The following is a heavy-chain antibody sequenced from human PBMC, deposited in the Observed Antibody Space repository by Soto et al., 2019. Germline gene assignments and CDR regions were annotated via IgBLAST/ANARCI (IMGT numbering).Heavy chain of an antibody. V-gene: IGHV3-21*01. CDR2: ISSSSSYI. Sequence: GGSLRLSCAASGFTFSSYSMNWVRQAPGKGLEWVSSISSSSSYIYYADSVKGRFTISRDNAKNSLYLQMNSLRAEDTAVYYCARDRTTPSSASWFGESRSDAFDIWGQGTMVTVSS. D-gene: IGHD3-10*01. CDR1: GFTFSSYS. CDR3: ARDRTTPSSASWFGESRSDAFDI. J-gene: IGHJ3*02.